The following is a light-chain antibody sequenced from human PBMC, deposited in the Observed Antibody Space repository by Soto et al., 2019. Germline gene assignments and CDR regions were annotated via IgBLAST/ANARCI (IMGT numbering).Light chain of an antibody. V-gene: IGKV3-11*01. J-gene: IGKJ2*01. Sequence: EIVLTQSPATLSLSPGERATLSCRASQSVSSYLTCHQQKPGKAPRLLIYDASNRTTGIPARFSGSGSGTDFTLTISSLEPEDFAVYYWQQRSNWVYTFGQGTKLEIK. CDR2: DAS. CDR1: QSVSSY. CDR3: QQRSNWVYT.